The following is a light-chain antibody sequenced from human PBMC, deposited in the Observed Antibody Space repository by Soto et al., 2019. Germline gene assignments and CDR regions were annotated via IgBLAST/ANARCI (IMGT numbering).Light chain of an antibody. V-gene: IGKV3-15*01. J-gene: IGKJ4*01. CDR2: GPS. CDR3: QQYYDWPLT. CDR1: QGVSTY. Sequence: EIVMTQSPATLSVSPGERATLFCRASQGVSTYLAWYQQKPGQAPRLLIYGPSTRATGIPARFSGSGSGTEFTLTISSLQSXXFAVYYCQQYYDWPLTFGGGTKVEVK.